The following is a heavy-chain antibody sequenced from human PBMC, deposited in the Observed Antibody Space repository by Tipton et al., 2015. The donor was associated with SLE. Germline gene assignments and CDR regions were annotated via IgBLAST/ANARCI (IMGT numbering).Heavy chain of an antibody. Sequence: TLSLTCAVYGGSFSGYYWSWIRQPPGKGLEWIGSIYYSGSTYYNPSLKSRVTISVDTSKNQFSLKLSSVTAADTAVYYCARGDSSGSSFQHWGQGTLVTVSS. D-gene: IGHD3-22*01. CDR3: ARGDSSGSSFQH. V-gene: IGHV4-34*01. CDR1: GGSFSGYY. J-gene: IGHJ1*01. CDR2: IYYSGST.